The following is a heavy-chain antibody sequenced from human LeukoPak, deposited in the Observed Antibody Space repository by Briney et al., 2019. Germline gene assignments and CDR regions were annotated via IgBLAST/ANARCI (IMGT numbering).Heavy chain of an antibody. V-gene: IGHV3-74*01. CDR2: INSDGSST. J-gene: IGHJ6*04. CDR1: GFTFSSYW. CDR3: ARGPYYYYYGMDV. Sequence: GGSLRLSCAASGFTFSSYWMHWVRQAPGKGLVWVSRINSDGSSTSYADSVKGRFTISRDNAKNTLYLQMNNLRAEDTAVYYCARGPYYYYYGMDVWGKGTTVAVSS.